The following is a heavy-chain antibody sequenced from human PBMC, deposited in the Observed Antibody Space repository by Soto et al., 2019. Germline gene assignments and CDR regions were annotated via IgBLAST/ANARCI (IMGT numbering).Heavy chain of an antibody. CDR1: GGSVTSYY. V-gene: IGHV4-59*02. D-gene: IGHD2-2*01. CDR3: ARHKADQLKDIVLVWQQQGGMDV. CDR2: VFYSGIT. J-gene: IGHJ6*02. Sequence: SETLSLTCTVSGGSVTSYYWSWVRQSPGKGLEWIGYVFYSGITNYNPSLKSRVTISVDTSKNQFSLKLTSVTASDTAMYYCARHKADQLKDIVLVWQQQGGMDVWGQGTTVTVSS.